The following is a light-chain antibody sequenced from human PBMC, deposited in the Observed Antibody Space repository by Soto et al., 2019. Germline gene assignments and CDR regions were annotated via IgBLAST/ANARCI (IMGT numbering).Light chain of an antibody. CDR2: GAS. J-gene: IGKJ1*01. CDR3: QHYGQT. CDR1: QSVSRAS. V-gene: IGKV3-20*01. Sequence: IVLTQSPGTLSLSPGERATVYCRVSQSVSRASLAWYHQRPGQAPRLLIYGASSRATGVPDRFSGGGSGTDFTLTISILEPEDLGVYYCQHYGQTFGPGTKVDNK.